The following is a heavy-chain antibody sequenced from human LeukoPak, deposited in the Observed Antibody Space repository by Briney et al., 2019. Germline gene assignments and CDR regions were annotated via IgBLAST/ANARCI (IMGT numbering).Heavy chain of an antibody. V-gene: IGHV6-1*01. D-gene: IGHD5-18*01. CDR1: GDSVSSNSAT. J-gene: IGHJ6*02. CDR2: TYYRSKWNN. Sequence: SQTLSLTCAISGDSVSSNSATWNWIRQSPSRGLEWLGRTYYRSKWNNDYAVSVKSRITINPDTSKNQFSLQLNSVTPEDTAVYYCTRVFRGITYGSLLDYGMDVWGQGTTVTVSS. CDR3: TRVFRGITYGSLLDYGMDV.